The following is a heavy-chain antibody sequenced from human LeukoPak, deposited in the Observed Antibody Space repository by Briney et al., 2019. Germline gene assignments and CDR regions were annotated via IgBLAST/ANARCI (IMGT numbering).Heavy chain of an antibody. CDR2: LYSGGST. V-gene: IGHV3-53*01. Sequence: GGALRLSCAASGFTVSSNYMSWVRQAPGKGLEWVSVLYSGGSTYYADSVKGRFTISRDNSKNTLYLQMNSLRAEDTAVYYCARGALWHTGYYGSGSPYYWGQGTLVTVSS. CDR3: ARGALWHTGYYGSGSPYY. D-gene: IGHD3-10*01. CDR1: GFTVSSNY. J-gene: IGHJ4*02.